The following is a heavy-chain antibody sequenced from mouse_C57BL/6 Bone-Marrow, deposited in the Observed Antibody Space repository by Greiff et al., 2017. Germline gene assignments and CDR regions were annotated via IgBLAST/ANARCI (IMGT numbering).Heavy chain of an antibody. V-gene: IGHV14-4*01. J-gene: IGHJ3*01. Sequence: VQLQQSGAELVRPGASVKLSCTASGFNIKDDYMHWVKQRPEQGLEWIGWIDPENGDTEYASKFQGKATITADTSSNTAYLQLSSLTSEDTAVCYCTARPYYYGVACWGQGTLVTVSA. CDR1: GFNIKDDY. CDR2: IDPENGDT. CDR3: TARPYYYGVAC. D-gene: IGHD1-1*01.